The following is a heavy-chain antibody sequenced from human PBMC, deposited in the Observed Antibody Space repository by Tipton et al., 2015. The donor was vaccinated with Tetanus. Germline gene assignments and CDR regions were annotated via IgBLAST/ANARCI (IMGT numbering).Heavy chain of an antibody. D-gene: IGHD1-26*01. CDR3: ARIRTTVGYFDF. J-gene: IGHJ4*02. V-gene: IGHV4-38-2*01. Sequence: LRLSCAVSGYSISSGYYWGWIRQPPGKGLEWIGTIYHSGNTYYKPSLKSRVPISVDTSKNQFSLKLTSVTAADTAVYYCARIRTTVGYFDFWGQGTLVTVTS. CDR1: GYSISSGYY. CDR2: IYHSGNT.